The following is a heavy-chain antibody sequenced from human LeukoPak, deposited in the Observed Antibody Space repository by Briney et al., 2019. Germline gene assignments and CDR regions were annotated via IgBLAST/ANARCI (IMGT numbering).Heavy chain of an antibody. CDR2: ISAYNGNT. D-gene: IGHD6-13*01. CDR1: GYTFTSYG. V-gene: IGHV1-18*01. J-gene: IGHJ6*03. Sequence: GASVKVSCKASGYTFTSYGISWVRQAPGQGLEWMGWISAYNGNTNYAQKLQGRVTMTTDTSTGTAYMELRSLRSDDTAVYYCARVIAAAGIMNYYYYYMDVWGKGTTVTVSS. CDR3: ARVIAAAGIMNYYYYYMDV.